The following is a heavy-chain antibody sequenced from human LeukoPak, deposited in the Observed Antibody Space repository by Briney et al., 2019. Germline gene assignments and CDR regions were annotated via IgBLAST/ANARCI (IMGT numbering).Heavy chain of an antibody. CDR2: ISAYNGKT. J-gene: IGHJ5*02. V-gene: IGHV1-18*01. D-gene: IGHD6-13*01. Sequence: ASVKVSCKASGYTFTSYGISWVRQAPGQGLEWMGWISAYNGKTNYEQKLQGRVIMTTDTSTSTAYMELRSLRSDDTAVYYCARDARYSSSLNWFDPWGQGTLVTVSS. CDR3: ARDARYSSSLNWFDP. CDR1: GYTFTSYG.